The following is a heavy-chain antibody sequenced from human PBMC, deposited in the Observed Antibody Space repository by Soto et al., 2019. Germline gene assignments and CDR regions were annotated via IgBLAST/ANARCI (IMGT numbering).Heavy chain of an antibody. V-gene: IGHV3-33*01. Sequence: QVQLVESGGGVAQPGRSLRLSCTVSGFTFSGHAMHWVRQAPGKGLEWVTQIWYDGSNKYYAESVKGRFTISRDNSKNTLYLQMNSLRVEEAAVYYCARDGQGLAPYALVVWGQGTSVTVSS. J-gene: IGHJ6*02. CDR1: GFTFSGHA. D-gene: IGHD6-19*01. CDR2: IWYDGSNK. CDR3: ARDGQGLAPYALVV.